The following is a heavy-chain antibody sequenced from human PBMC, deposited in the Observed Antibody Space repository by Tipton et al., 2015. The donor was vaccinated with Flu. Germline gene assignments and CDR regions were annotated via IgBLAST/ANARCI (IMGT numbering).Heavy chain of an antibody. CDR1: GGSISSGSYY. CDR3: ASATTVTTSGMDV. J-gene: IGHJ6*02. Sequence: TLSLTCTVSGGSISSGSYYWNWIRQSAGKGLQWIGHFHTSGSTNYNPSLRSRVTVSVDTSKNQFSLRLNSVTAADTAVYYCASATTVTTSGMDVWGQGTTVTVSS. CDR2: FHTSGST. V-gene: IGHV4-61*09. D-gene: IGHD4-11*01.